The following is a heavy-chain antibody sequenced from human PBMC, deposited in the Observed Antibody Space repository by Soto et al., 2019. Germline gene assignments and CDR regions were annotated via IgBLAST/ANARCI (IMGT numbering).Heavy chain of an antibody. J-gene: IGHJ4*02. D-gene: IGHD2-21*02. CDR1: GASISGDKW. CDR3: ARGGDWQFDY. Sequence: QVQLQESGPGLVKPSGTLSLTCAVSGASISGDKWWSWVRQPPGKGLEWIGEIHHSGRTNYNPSLKSRVTILVEKSKNQVSLELSSMTAADTAVYYCARGGDWQFDYWGQGTLVTVSS. CDR2: IHHSGRT. V-gene: IGHV4-4*02.